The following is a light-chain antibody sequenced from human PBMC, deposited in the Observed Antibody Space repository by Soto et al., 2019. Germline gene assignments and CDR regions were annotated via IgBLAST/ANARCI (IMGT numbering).Light chain of an antibody. V-gene: IGKV3-15*01. CDR1: QSVSSN. Sequence: EIVMTQSPATLSVSPGERATFSCRASQSVSSNLAWYQQKRGQAPRLLIYGASTRATGSPARFSGSGSGTECTLTISSLQSEDFAVYYCQQYNNWPPYTFGQGTKLEIK. CDR2: GAS. J-gene: IGKJ2*01. CDR3: QQYNNWPPYT.